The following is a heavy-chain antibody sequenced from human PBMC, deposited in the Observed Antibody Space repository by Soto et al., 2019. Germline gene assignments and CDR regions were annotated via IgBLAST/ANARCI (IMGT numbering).Heavy chain of an antibody. D-gene: IGHD1-26*01. CDR2: INPNSGGT. CDR3: AREGGGGSPNWFDP. V-gene: IGHV1-2*02. Sequence: GASVKVSFKASGYTFTGYYMHWLRQAPGQGLEWMGWINPNSGGTNYAQKFQGRVTMTRDTSISTAYMELSRLRSDDTAVYYCAREGGGGSPNWFDPWGQGTLVTVSS. J-gene: IGHJ5*02. CDR1: GYTFTGYY.